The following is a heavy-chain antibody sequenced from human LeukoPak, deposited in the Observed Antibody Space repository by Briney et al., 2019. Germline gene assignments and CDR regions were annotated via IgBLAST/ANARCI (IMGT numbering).Heavy chain of an antibody. D-gene: IGHD1-1*01. CDR3: ARGGWNDVTSDY. J-gene: IGHJ4*02. Sequence: SETLSLTCTVSGGSISGGGYYWSWIRQHPGKGLEWIGYIYYSGSTYYNPSLKSRVTISVDTSKNQFSLKLSSVTAADTAVYYCARGGWNDVTSDYWGQGTLVTVSS. V-gene: IGHV4-31*03. CDR2: IYYSGST. CDR1: GGSISGGGYY.